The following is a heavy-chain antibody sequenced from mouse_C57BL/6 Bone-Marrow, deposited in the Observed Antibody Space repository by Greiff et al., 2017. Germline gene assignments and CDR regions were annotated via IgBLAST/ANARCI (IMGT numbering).Heavy chain of an antibody. CDR1: GYTFTSYW. D-gene: IGHD1-1*01. Sequence: QVQLQQPGAELVRPGSSVKLSCKASGYTFTSYWMHWVKQRPIQGLEWIGNIDPSDSETHYNQKFKDKATLTVDKSSSTAYMQLSSLTSEDSAVYYCARLVAPYYAMDYWGQGTSVTVSS. J-gene: IGHJ4*01. CDR3: ARLVAPYYAMDY. V-gene: IGHV1-52*01. CDR2: IDPSDSET.